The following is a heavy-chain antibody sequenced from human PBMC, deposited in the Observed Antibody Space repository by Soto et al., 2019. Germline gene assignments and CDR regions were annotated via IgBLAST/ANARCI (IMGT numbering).Heavy chain of an antibody. V-gene: IGHV1-69*02. CDR1: GGTFSSYT. CDR3: ARGAYPIAARPDYYYYYMDV. D-gene: IGHD6-6*01. CDR2: IIPILGIA. Sequence: ASVKVSCKASGGTFSSYTISWVRQAPGQGLEWMGRIIPILGIANYAQKFQGRVTITADKSTSTAYMELSSLRSEDTAVYYCARGAYPIAARPDYYYYYMDVWGKGTTVTVSS. J-gene: IGHJ6*03.